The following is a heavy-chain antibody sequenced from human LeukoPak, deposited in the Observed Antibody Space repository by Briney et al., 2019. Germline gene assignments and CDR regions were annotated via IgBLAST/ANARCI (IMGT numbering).Heavy chain of an antibody. D-gene: IGHD7-27*01. V-gene: IGHV1-2*02. Sequence: ASVKVSCKASGYTFTDYHMHWVRQAPGQGLEWMGWINPNSGGTNYAQKFQGRVTMTRDTSISTAYMELSRLRSDDTAVYYCARNWGSDAFDIWGQGTMVTVSS. CDR1: GYTFTDYH. CDR2: INPNSGGT. CDR3: ARNWGSDAFDI. J-gene: IGHJ3*02.